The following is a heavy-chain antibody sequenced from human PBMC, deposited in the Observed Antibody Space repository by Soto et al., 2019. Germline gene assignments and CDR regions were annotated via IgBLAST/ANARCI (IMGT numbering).Heavy chain of an antibody. D-gene: IGHD6-6*01. CDR3: ARDSSSSFGFDP. Sequence: ASVKVSCKASGYTFTGYYMHWVRQAPGQGLEWMGWINPNSGGTNYAQKFQGRVTMTRDTSISTAYMELSRLRSDDTAVYYCARDSSSSFGFDPWGQGTLVTGSS. J-gene: IGHJ5*02. CDR1: GYTFTGYY. CDR2: INPNSGGT. V-gene: IGHV1-2*02.